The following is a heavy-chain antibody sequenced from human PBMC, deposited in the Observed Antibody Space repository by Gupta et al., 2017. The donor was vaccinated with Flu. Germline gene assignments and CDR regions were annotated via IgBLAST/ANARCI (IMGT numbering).Heavy chain of an antibody. Sequence: RMTGKRLASVKGMEWVYSIDGTTRSIYDADSVNTGFTIARDNAKKSRYQQMNSLRYVDTALYYCARDGIYSRQGFDYWGQGTLVTVSS. CDR3: ARDGIYSRQGFDY. CDR1: R. D-gene: IGHD1-20*01. J-gene: IGHJ4*02. CDR2: IDGTTRSI. V-gene: IGHV3-21*01.